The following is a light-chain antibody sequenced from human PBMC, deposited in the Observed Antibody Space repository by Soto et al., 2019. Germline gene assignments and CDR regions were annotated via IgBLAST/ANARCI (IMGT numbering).Light chain of an antibody. J-gene: IGKJ1*01. CDR2: DVS. CDR1: QTIISW. Sequence: DIPINQSPSTLSASVGDRFTITCRASQTIISWLAWYQQRPGKAPKLLIYDVSSLESGVPSRFSGSGSGTEFTLTISSLQPDDLATYYCQQYNTFSTFGQGTKVDIK. V-gene: IGKV1-5*01. CDR3: QQYNTFST.